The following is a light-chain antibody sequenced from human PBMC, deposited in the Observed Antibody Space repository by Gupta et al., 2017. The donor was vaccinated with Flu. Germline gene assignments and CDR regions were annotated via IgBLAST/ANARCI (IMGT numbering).Light chain of an antibody. CDR1: QGNSAW. V-gene: IGKV1-12*01. Sequence: ATIGCTVSMTCWASQGNSAWLAWYQQKPGKAPKFLMSCASSLESGVPTRFSGSGSGTDFTLTISRLQAEDVATYYCQRTDNTPCTFGRGTKVEIK. CDR3: QRTDNTPCT. J-gene: IGKJ4*01. CDR2: CAS.